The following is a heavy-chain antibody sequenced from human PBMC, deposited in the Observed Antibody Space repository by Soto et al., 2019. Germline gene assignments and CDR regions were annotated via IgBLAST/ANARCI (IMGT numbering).Heavy chain of an antibody. V-gene: IGHV3-11*01. Sequence: QVQLVESGGGLVKPGGSLRLSCEASGFSFSTYYMTWIRQAPGKGLEWVSYISSSGSTMYYADSVTGRFTISRDNPKNSLYLQMNSLSVEDTAVYYCARDSTWNLKYFHHWGQGTLVTVSS. CDR2: ISSSGSTM. CDR3: ARDSTWNLKYFHH. D-gene: IGHD1-1*01. CDR1: GFSFSTYY. J-gene: IGHJ1*01.